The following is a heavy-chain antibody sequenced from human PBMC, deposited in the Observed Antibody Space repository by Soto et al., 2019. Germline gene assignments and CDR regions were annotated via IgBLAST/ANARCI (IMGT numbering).Heavy chain of an antibody. D-gene: IGHD1-26*01. Sequence: EVQLLESGGGLVQPGGSLRLSCAASGFTLSSYAMSWVRQAPGKGLEWVSDISGSGNRTFHADSVKGRFTISRDNAKNVLYLQMNSLRVEDTAVYYCAKEVTSGSYSHYYYGLDVWGQGTMVTVSS. V-gene: IGHV3-23*01. CDR3: AKEVTSGSYSHYYYGLDV. CDR1: GFTLSSYA. CDR2: ISGSGNRT. J-gene: IGHJ6*02.